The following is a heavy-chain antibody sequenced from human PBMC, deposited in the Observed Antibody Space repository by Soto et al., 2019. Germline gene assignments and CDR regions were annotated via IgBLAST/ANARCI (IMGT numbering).Heavy chain of an antibody. D-gene: IGHD6-13*01. CDR3: ARKRKLVHHSRFVP. V-gene: IGHV1-3*05. CDR2: INAGNGNT. J-gene: IGHJ5*02. Sequence: QVQLVQSGAEEKKPGASVKVSCKASGYTFTSYAMHWVRKAPVHRLEWMGWINAGNGNTIYSQKLQVRVTITRDTSARTSYMEMSILRSEDTAVYSCARKRKLVHHSRFVPWREGTLVTVSS. CDR1: GYTFTSYA.